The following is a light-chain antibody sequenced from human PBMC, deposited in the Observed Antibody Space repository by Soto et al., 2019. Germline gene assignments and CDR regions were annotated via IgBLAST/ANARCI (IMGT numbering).Light chain of an antibody. Sequence: DIPMTQSPSSLSASVGDRVTITCRASQGISNYVAWYQQKPGKPPKLLIYAASTLHSGVPSRFSGSGSGTDFTLTINSLQPEDVATYSCQKYSSVPVFGPGTKVDIK. CDR2: AAS. CDR1: QGISNY. V-gene: IGKV1-27*01. CDR3: QKYSSVPV. J-gene: IGKJ3*01.